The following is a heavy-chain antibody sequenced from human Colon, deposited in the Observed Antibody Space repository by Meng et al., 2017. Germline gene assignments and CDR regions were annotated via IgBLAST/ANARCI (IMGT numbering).Heavy chain of an antibody. CDR3: ARVPTTVDSFES. CDR1: GGSISSNNW. CDR2: IYQSGST. D-gene: IGHD4-23*01. J-gene: IGHJ4*02. V-gene: IGHV4-4*02. Sequence: QGLLQESGPGLVKPSGTLSLTCTVSGGSISSNNWWSWVRQSPGRGLVWIGEIYQSGSTNYSPSLKSRVTISLDKSKNQFSLKVSYMTAADTAVYFCARVPTTVDSFESWGQGTLVTVSS.